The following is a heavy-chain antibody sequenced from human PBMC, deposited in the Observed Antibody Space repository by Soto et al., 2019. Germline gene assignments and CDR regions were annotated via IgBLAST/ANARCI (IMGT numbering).Heavy chain of an antibody. CDR3: AKNSGWFNT. CDR1: GFPFSTTD. V-gene: IGHV3-23*01. Sequence: PGGSLRLSCAASGFPFSTTDMSWVRQAPGKGLEWVSTIGGSGETTYYADSVKGRFTISRDNSKNTLYLQTNSLRADDTALYYCAKNSGWFNTWGQGALVTVSS. J-gene: IGHJ5*02. D-gene: IGHD3-10*01. CDR2: IGGSGETT.